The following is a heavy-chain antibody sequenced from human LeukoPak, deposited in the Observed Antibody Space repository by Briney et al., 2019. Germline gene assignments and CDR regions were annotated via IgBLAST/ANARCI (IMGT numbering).Heavy chain of an antibody. CDR2: ISTSSSYI. Sequence: GGSLRLSCAASGFTFSRNSMNWARQAPGKGLEWVSSISTSSSYIYYADSVKGRFTISRDNAKNSLYLQMNSLRVDDTAVYYCARGASVVAGSDDAFDIWGQGTMVTVSS. CDR3: ARGASVVAGSDDAFDI. D-gene: IGHD6-19*01. V-gene: IGHV3-21*01. J-gene: IGHJ3*02. CDR1: GFTFSRNS.